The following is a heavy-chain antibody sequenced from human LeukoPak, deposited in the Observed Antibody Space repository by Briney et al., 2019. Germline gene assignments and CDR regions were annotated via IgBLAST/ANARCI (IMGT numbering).Heavy chain of an antibody. D-gene: IGHD6-19*01. Sequence: GGSLRLSCAASGFIFNNYGLIWVRQAPGKGLQWVSAISNDGGGTTYADFVKGRFTISRGNSKNTLYLQMNSLRAEDTAVYYCAKDLKQWLPSGGDAFDIWGQGTMVTVSS. V-gene: IGHV3-23*01. CDR3: AKDLKQWLPSGGDAFDI. J-gene: IGHJ3*02. CDR2: ISNDGGGT. CDR1: GFIFNNYG.